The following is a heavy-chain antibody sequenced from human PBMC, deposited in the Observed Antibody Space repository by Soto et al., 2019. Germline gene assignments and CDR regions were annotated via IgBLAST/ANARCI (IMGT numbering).Heavy chain of an antibody. V-gene: IGHV4-31*11. Sequence: SETLSLTCAVSGGSISSGGYYWSWIRQHPGKGLEWVGYSYYTGSSYYNPSLKSRVTISVDASKNQLSLRLASVTAADTAVYYCARDLRGYSRYDYLDYWGQGIPVTVSS. D-gene: IGHD5-12*01. CDR3: ARDLRGYSRYDYLDY. CDR1: GGSISSGGYY. CDR2: SYYTGSS. J-gene: IGHJ4*02.